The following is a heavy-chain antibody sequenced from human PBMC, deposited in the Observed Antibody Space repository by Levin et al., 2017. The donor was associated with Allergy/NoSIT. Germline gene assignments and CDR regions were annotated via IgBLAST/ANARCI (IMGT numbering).Heavy chain of an antibody. D-gene: IGHD3-16*02. J-gene: IGHJ4*02. CDR2: ISGNSRTI. Sequence: GESLKISCVVSGFTFSSYAMSWIRQTPDKGLEWISIISGNSRTIYYADSVRGRFTISRDNSKNTLYLQMNSPSAQDTALYYCVSYRDGPYIHIAYWGQGTLVTVSS. CDR1: GFTFSSYA. CDR3: VSYRDGPYIHIAY. V-gene: IGHV3-23*01.